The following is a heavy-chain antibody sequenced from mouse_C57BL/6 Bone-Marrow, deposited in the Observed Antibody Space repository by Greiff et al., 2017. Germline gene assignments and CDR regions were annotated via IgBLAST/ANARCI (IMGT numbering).Heavy chain of an antibody. CDR2: ILPSIGRT. CDR3: ARWGITPYWYFDV. D-gene: IGHD1-1*01. J-gene: IGHJ1*03. Sequence: QVQLQQSGSELRSPGSSVKLSCKDFDSEVFPIAYMSWVRQKPGHGFEWIGGILPSIGRTIYGEKFEDKATLDAGTLSNTAYLELNSLTSEDSAIYYCARWGITPYWYFDVWGTGTTVTVSS. V-gene: IGHV15-2*01. CDR1: DSEVFPIAY.